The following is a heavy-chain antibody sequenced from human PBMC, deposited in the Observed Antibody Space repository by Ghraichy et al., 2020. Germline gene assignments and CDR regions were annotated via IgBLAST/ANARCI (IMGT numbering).Heavy chain of an antibody. Sequence: SVKVSCKASGGTFSSYAINWVREAPGQGLEWMGGIVPLLGTANYAQKFQARITIIADESTTSSHMELSGLRSEDTAIYYCAQDAPQRRLNYWGQGTLVTVSS. J-gene: IGHJ4*02. CDR1: GGTFSSYA. CDR2: IVPLLGTA. V-gene: IGHV1-69*13. D-gene: IGHD1-1*01. CDR3: AQDAPQRRLNY.